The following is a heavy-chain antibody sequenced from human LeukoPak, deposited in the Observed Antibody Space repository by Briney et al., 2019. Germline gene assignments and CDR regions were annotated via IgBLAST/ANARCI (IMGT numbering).Heavy chain of an antibody. CDR2: INHSGST. V-gene: IGHV4-34*01. J-gene: IGHJ3*02. D-gene: IGHD3-10*01. CDR1: GGSFSGYY. CDR3: ARSPNYGSGSYAFDI. Sequence: SETLSLTCAVYGGSFSGYYWSWIRQPPGKGLEWIGEINHSGSTNYNPSLKSRVTISVDTSKNQFSLKLSSVTAADTAVYYCARSPNYGSGSYAFDIWGQGTMVTVSS.